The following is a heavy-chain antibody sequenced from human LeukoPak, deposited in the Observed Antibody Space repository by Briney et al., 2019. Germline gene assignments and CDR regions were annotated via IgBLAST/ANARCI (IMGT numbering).Heavy chain of an antibody. V-gene: IGHV3-23*01. Sequence: PGGSLRFSCAASGFIFDDYAMHWVRQAPGKGLEYVSVIRGGGGVKYYAASVKGRFTISRDNSKNTLYLQMNSLRAEDTAVYYCAKSSHSYGNDALDIWGQGTMVTVSS. CDR3: AKSSHSYGNDALDI. CDR1: GFIFDDYA. D-gene: IGHD5-18*01. CDR2: IRGGGGVK. J-gene: IGHJ3*02.